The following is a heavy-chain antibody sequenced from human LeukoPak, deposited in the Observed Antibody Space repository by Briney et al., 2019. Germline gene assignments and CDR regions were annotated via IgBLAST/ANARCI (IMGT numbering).Heavy chain of an antibody. D-gene: IGHD1-26*01. J-gene: IGHJ5*02. Sequence: SETLSLTCTVSGGSISGSSYYWGWIRQPPGKGLEWIGSIYYSGSTYYNPSLKSRVTISVDTSKNQFSLKLSSVTAADTAVYYCARGPTGGNWFDPWGQGTLVTVSS. V-gene: IGHV4-39*07. CDR2: IYYSGST. CDR1: GGSISGSSYY. CDR3: ARGPTGGNWFDP.